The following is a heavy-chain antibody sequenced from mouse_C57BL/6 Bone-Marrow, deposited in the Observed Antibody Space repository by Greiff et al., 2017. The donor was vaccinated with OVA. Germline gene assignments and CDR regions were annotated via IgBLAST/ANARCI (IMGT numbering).Heavy chain of an antibody. Sequence: VQLQQSGPGLVKPSQSLSLTCSVTGYSITSGYYWNWIRQFPGNKLEWMGYISYDGSNNYNPSLKNRISITRDTSKNQFFLKLNSVTTEDTATYYCARAELTGPWFAYWGQGTLVTVSA. CDR1: GYSITSGYY. CDR3: ARAELTGPWFAY. D-gene: IGHD4-1*01. V-gene: IGHV3-6*01. CDR2: ISYDGSN. J-gene: IGHJ3*01.